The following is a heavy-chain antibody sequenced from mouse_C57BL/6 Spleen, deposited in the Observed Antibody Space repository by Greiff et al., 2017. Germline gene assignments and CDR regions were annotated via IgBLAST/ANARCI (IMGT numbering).Heavy chain of an antibody. J-gene: IGHJ4*01. Sequence: QVQLQQPGTELVMPGASVKLSCKASGYTFTSYWMHWVKQRPGPGLEWIGNINPSNGGTNYNEKFKSKATLTVDKSSSTAYMQLSSLTSEDSAVYYCAREGVPRAMDYWGQGTSVTVSS. V-gene: IGHV1-53*01. CDR1: GYTFTSYW. D-gene: IGHD2-14*01. CDR3: AREGVPRAMDY. CDR2: INPSNGGT.